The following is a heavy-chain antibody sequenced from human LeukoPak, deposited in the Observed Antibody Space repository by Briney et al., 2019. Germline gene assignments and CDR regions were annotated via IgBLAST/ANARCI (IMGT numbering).Heavy chain of an antibody. CDR1: GYTFTGYY. V-gene: IGHV1-2*02. D-gene: IGHD3-3*01. CDR2: INPNSGGT. Sequence: ASVKVSCKASGYTFTGYYMHWVRQAPGQGLEWMGWINPNSGGTSYAQKFQGRVTMTRDTSISTAYMELSRLRSDDTAVYYCAREMITSFGVAQTWFDPSGDGKPVTVSS. J-gene: IGHJ5*02. CDR3: AREMITSFGVAQTWFDP.